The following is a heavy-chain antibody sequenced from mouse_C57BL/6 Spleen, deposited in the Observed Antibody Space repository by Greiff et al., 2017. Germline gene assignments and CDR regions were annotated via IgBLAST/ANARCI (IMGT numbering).Heavy chain of an antibody. J-gene: IGHJ1*03. CDR1: GYTFTSYW. D-gene: IGHD1-1*01. Sequence: QVQLKQPGTELVKPGASVKLSCKASGYTFTSYWMHWVKQRPGQGLEWIGNINPSNGGTNYNEKFKSKATLTVDKSSSTAYMQLSSLTSEDSAVYYCARAYYYGSLYWYFDVWGTGTTVTVSS. V-gene: IGHV1-53*01. CDR3: ARAYYYGSLYWYFDV. CDR2: INPSNGGT.